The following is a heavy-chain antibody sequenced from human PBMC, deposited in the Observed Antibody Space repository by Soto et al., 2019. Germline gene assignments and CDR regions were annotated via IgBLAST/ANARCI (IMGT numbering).Heavy chain of an antibody. Sequence: PSETLSLTCTVSGGSISSGDYYWSWIRQPPGKGLEWIGYIYYSGSTYYNPSLKSRVTISVDTSKNQFSLKLSSVTAADTAVYYCARDRGNSNYSYYYGMDVWGQGTTVTV. D-gene: IGHD4-4*01. CDR2: IYYSGST. V-gene: IGHV4-30-4*01. CDR3: ARDRGNSNYSYYYGMDV. J-gene: IGHJ6*02. CDR1: GGSISSGDYY.